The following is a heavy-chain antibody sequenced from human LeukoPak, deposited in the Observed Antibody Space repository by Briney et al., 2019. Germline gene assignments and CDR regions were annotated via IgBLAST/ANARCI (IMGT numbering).Heavy chain of an antibody. J-gene: IGHJ5*02. Sequence: GSSVKVSCKFSGYTLTELSMHWVRQAPGKGLEWMGGFDPEDGETIYAQKFQGRVTMTEDTSTDTAYMELSSLRSEDTAVYYCATVVDFTVVTRGWFDPWGQGTLVTVSS. CDR3: ATVVDFTVVTRGWFDP. CDR1: GYTLTELS. CDR2: FDPEDGET. V-gene: IGHV1-24*01. D-gene: IGHD4-23*01.